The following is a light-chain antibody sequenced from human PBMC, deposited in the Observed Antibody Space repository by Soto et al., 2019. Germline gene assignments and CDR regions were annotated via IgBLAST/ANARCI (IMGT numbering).Light chain of an antibody. CDR1: QGISSY. V-gene: IGKV1-9*01. CDR3: QQLNSYPLT. Sequence: DIQLTQSPSFLSASVGDRVTITCRASQGISSYLAWYQQKPGIAPNLLIYAAPTLQSGVPSRFSGSGSGTEFTLTISSLQPEDFATYYCQQLNSYPLTFGGGTKVEIK. CDR2: AAP. J-gene: IGKJ4*01.